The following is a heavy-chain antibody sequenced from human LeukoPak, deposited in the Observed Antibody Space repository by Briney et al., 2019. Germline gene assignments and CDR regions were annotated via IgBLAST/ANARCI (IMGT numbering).Heavy chain of an antibody. CDR2: INTNTGNP. Sequence: ASVKVSCKASGYTFTSYYMHWVRQAPGQGLEWMGWINTNTGNPTYAQGFTGRFVFSLDTSVSTAYLQISSLKAEDTAVYYCARAILNYDFWSGWTVPLVWGQGTTVTVSS. CDR1: GYTFTSYY. V-gene: IGHV7-4-1*02. CDR3: ARAILNYDFWSGWTVPLV. J-gene: IGHJ6*02. D-gene: IGHD3-3*01.